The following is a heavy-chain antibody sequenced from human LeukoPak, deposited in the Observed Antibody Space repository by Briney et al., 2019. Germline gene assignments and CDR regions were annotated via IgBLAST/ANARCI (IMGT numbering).Heavy chain of an antibody. CDR2: IIPIFGTA. Sequence: ASVKVSCKASGGTFSSYAISWVRQAPGQGLEWMGGIIPIFGTANYAQKFQGRVTITADESTSTAYMELSSLRSEDTAVYYCARTAFGVVSPYYYYMDVWGKGTTVTVSS. CDR1: GGTFSSYA. D-gene: IGHD3-3*01. V-gene: IGHV1-69*13. J-gene: IGHJ6*03. CDR3: ARTAFGVVSPYYYYMDV.